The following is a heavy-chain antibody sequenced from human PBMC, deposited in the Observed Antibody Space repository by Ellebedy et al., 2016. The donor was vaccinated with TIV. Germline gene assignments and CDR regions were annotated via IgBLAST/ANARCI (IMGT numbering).Heavy chain of an antibody. Sequence: PGGSLRLSCAASGFTFSSYGMHWVRQAPGKGLDWVSSISTRSTYIYYADSVKGRFTISRDNAKNSLYLQMNSLRAEDTAVYYCASIYGSGPGYPRDWGQGTTVTVSS. CDR1: GFTFSSYG. CDR3: ASIYGSGPGYPRD. D-gene: IGHD3-10*01. CDR2: ISTRSTYI. V-gene: IGHV3-21*01. J-gene: IGHJ6*02.